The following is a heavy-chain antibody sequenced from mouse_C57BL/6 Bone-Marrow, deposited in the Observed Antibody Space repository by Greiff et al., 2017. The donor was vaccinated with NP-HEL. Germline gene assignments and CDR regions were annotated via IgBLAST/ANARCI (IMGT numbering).Heavy chain of an antibody. V-gene: IGHV5-12*01. CDR3: AREDYGSSYDLTSFAY. J-gene: IGHJ3*01. CDR1: GFTFSDYY. D-gene: IGHD1-1*01. Sequence: EVQRVESGGGLVQPGGSLKLSCAASGFTFSDYYMYWVRQTPEKRLEWVAYISNGGGSTYYPDTVKGRFTISRDNAKNTLYLQMSRLKSEDTAMYYCAREDYGSSYDLTSFAYWGQGTLVTVSA. CDR2: ISNGGGST.